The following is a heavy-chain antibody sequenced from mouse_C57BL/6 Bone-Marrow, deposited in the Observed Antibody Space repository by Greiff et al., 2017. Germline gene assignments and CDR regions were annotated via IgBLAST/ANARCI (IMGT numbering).Heavy chain of an antibody. CDR1: GYTFTSSW. D-gene: IGHD2-1*01. CDR2: IYPGSGST. Sequence: QVQLQQPGAELVKPGASVKMSCKASGYTFTSSWITWVKQRPGQGLEWIGDIYPGSGSTTYNEKFKSKATLTVDTSSSTAYMQLSSLTSEDSAVYYCARWVYGNPLCWGQGTLVTVSA. J-gene: IGHJ3*01. CDR3: ARWVYGNPLC. V-gene: IGHV1-55*01.